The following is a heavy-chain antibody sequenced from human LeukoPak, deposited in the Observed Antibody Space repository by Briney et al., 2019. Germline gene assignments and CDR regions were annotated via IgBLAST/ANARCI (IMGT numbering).Heavy chain of an antibody. CDR3: ARSGYDRYYYYMDV. CDR2: IYTSGST. D-gene: IGHD5-12*01. Sequence: SETLSLTCTVSGGSISSYYWSWIRQPAGKGLEWIGRIYTSGSTNYNPSLKSRVTMSVDTSKNQFSLKLSSVTAADTAVYYCARSGYDRYYYYMDVWGKGTTVTISS. J-gene: IGHJ6*03. V-gene: IGHV4-4*07. CDR1: GGSISSYY.